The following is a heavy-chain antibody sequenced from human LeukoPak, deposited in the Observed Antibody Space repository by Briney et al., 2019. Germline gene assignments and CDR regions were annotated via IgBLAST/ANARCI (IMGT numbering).Heavy chain of an antibody. CDR1: GYIFTDYY. V-gene: IGHV1-46*01. D-gene: IGHD6-19*01. J-gene: IGHJ4*02. Sequence: ASVKVSCKTSGYIFTDYYMHWVRQAPGQGLEWMGIINPSGGSTSYAQKFQGRVTMTRDTSTSTVYMELGSLRSEDTAVYYCARSRGWFAFDYWGQGTLVTVSS. CDR2: INPSGGST. CDR3: ARSRGWFAFDY.